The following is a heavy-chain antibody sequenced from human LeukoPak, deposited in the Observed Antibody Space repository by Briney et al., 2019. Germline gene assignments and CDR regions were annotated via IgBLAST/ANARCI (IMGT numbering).Heavy chain of an antibody. CDR1: GFSLRTSGVS. V-gene: IGHV2-5*02. J-gene: IGHJ4*02. D-gene: IGHD3-10*01. Sequence: ESGPTLAKPTQTLTLTCTFSGFSLRTSGVSVGWIRQPPGKALEWLALLYLDDDKRYSSSLKNRLTITKDTSKNQVVLTMNNMDPVDTATYYCAHSGVPYGPIDYWGQGTLVTVSS. CDR3: AHSGVPYGPIDY. CDR2: LYLDDDK.